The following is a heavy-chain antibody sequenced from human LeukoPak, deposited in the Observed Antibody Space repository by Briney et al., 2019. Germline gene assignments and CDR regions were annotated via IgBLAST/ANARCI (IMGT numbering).Heavy chain of an antibody. J-gene: IGHJ5*02. V-gene: IGHV3-30*04. CDR1: GFTFTTDA. CDR3: ARSRGVAASNWFDP. D-gene: IGHD6-25*01. Sequence: GGSLRLSCAASGFTFTTDAMHWVRQAPGKGLEWVAVISHDGSNKYNADSVKGRFIISRDNSKNTLYLQMNGQRTEDTAVYYCARSRGVAASNWFDPWGQGTLVTVSS. CDR2: ISHDGSNK.